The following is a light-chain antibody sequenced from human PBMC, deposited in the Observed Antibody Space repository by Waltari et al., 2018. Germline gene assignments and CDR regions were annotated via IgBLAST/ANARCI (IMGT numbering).Light chain of an antibody. CDR3: ATWDNSLTAVV. Sequence: QSVLTQPPSVSAPPGQTVTISCSGSSSNIGNYLVSWYHQLPGATPKLLIYDNYKRPSGIPDRFSASKSGTSATLDIAGLQIGDEADYYCATWDNSLTAVVFGGGTKLTVL. CDR2: DNY. V-gene: IGLV1-51*01. CDR1: SSNIGNYL. J-gene: IGLJ2*01.